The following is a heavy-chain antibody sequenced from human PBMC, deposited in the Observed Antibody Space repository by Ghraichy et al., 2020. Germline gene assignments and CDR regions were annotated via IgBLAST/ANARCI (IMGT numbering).Heavy chain of an antibody. V-gene: IGHV3-23*01. CDR3: AKKSPAYCGADCYLDF. CDR1: GFTFSNSA. CDR2: ISNGGSTS. J-gene: IGHJ4*02. D-gene: IGHD2-21*02. Sequence: GGSLRLSCAASGFTFSNSAMTWVRQAPGKGLEWVSSISNGGSTSDYAASVKGRFTISRDNAKNTLYLQMTSVRAEDTALYYCAKKSPAYCGADCYLDFWGQGTLVTVSA.